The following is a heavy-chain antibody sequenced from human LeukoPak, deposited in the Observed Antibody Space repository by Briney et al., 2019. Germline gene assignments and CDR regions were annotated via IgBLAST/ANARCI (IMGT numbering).Heavy chain of an antibody. V-gene: IGHV1-2*02. J-gene: IGHJ5*02. CDR3: ATRRTYYDILTNWFDP. D-gene: IGHD3-9*01. Sequence: ASVKVSCKASGYTFTGYYMHWVRQAPGRGLEWMGWINPKSGGTNYAQTFQGRVTMTRDTSISTAFMELSRLTSDDTAVYYCATRRTYYDILTNWFDPWGQGTLVTVSS. CDR2: INPKSGGT. CDR1: GYTFTGYY.